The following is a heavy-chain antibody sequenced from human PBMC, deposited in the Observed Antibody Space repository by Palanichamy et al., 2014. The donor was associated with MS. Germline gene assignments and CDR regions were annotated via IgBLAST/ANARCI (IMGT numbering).Heavy chain of an antibody. J-gene: IGHJ4*02. Sequence: QVQLQESGPGLVKPSETLSLTCTVSGGSVSSDYWSWIRQPPREGTGMDWVYLLQWEHQLQPSLKSRVTISVDTSKNQFSLRLSSVTAADTAVHYCARRIIASSSFDYWGQGTLVTVSS. CDR3: ARRIIASSSFDY. D-gene: IGHD6-13*01. CDR2: LLQWEH. CDR1: GGSVSSDY. V-gene: IGHV4-59*02.